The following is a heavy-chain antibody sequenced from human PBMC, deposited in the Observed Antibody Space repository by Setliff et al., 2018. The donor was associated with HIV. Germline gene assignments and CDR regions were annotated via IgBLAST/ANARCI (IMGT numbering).Heavy chain of an antibody. D-gene: IGHD6-6*01. Sequence: LSLTCTVSGGSISSYYWSWIRQPPGKGLEWIGYIYYSGTTNYNPSLKSRVTISVDTSKNQFSLKLSSVTAADTAVYYCARHVGYSSSSLDYWGQGTQVTVSS. J-gene: IGHJ4*02. CDR2: IYYSGTT. V-gene: IGHV4-59*08. CDR1: GGSISSYY. CDR3: ARHVGYSSSSLDY.